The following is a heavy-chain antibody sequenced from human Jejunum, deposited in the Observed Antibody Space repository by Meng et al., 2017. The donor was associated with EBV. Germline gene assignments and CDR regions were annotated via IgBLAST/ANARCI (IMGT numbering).Heavy chain of an antibody. CDR1: GLSLTTSGVG. D-gene: IGHD5-12*01. V-gene: IGHV2-5*02. Sequence: QITLKDSGPSLGKPTQTLTLTCTFSGLSLTTSGVGVGWIRQPPGKAPEWLALIYWDDDKRYSPSLKSRLTITKDTSKNQVVLTMTNMDPVDTGTYFCAHSPMRTSSSGYPRGFDYWGQGTLVTVSS. CDR2: IYWDDDK. J-gene: IGHJ4*02. CDR3: AHSPMRTSSSGYPRGFDY.